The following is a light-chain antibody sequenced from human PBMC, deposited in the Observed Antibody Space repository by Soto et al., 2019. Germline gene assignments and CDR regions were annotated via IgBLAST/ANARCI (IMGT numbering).Light chain of an antibody. CDR1: SGHSTYA. CDR3: QTGGTGIL. Sequence: QLVLTQSPSASASLGASVKLTCTLSSGHSTYAIAWHQQQPEKGPRYLMNLNSDGSHSKGDGIPDRFSGSSSGAERYLTISSPQSEDEADYYCQTGGTGILFGGGTKLTVL. CDR2: LNSDGSH. V-gene: IGLV4-69*01. J-gene: IGLJ2*01.